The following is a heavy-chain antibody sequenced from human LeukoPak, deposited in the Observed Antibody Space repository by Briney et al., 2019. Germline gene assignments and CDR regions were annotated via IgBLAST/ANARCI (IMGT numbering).Heavy chain of an antibody. CDR3: ARENSDAFDI. V-gene: IGHV4-59*01. CDR1: GGSISSYY. CDR2: IYYSGST. J-gene: IGHJ3*02. D-gene: IGHD2/OR15-2a*01. Sequence: SEALSLTCTVSGGSISSYYWSWIRQPPGKGLEWIGYIYYSGSTNYNPSLKSRVTISVDTSKNQFSLKLSSVTAADTAVYYCARENSDAFDIWGQGTMVTVSS.